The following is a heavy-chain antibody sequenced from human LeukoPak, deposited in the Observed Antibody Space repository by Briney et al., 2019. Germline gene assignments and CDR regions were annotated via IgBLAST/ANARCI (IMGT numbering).Heavy chain of an antibody. V-gene: IGHV1-69*13. CDR3: ARSTGYFDY. Sequence: GASVKVSCTASGYTFTGYYMHWVRQAPGQGLEWMGGIIPIFGTANYAQKFQGRVTITADESTSTAYMELSSLRSEDTAVYYCARSTGYFDYWGQGTLVTVSS. CDR1: GYTFTGYY. D-gene: IGHD3-10*01. J-gene: IGHJ4*02. CDR2: IIPIFGTA.